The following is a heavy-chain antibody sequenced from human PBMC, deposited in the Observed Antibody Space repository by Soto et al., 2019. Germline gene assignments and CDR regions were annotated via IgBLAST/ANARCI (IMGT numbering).Heavy chain of an antibody. CDR1: GFTFSRYL. Sequence: GGSLRLSCVGSGFTFSRYLMGWVRQTPGKGLEWVATIKADGTEKYYVDSVKGRFTFSRDNAKTSVYLEMNSLRAEDTAVYYCVTAVRGYNANGDLWGQGTTVTVSS. CDR2: IKADGTEK. J-gene: IGHJ6*02. D-gene: IGHD5-12*01. CDR3: VTAVRGYNANGDL. V-gene: IGHV3-7*03.